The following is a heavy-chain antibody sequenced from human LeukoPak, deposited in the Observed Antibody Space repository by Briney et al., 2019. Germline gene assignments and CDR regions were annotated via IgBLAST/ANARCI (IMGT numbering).Heavy chain of an antibody. J-gene: IGHJ4*02. V-gene: IGHV3-23*01. CDR1: GFTLSSYD. D-gene: IGHD2-21*01. Sequence: GGALRLSCAASGFTLSSYDMSWVRQAPGKGLEGVSAIGGRPGRVGKTYHADSVLGRFTISRDDSKNTLSLLMDGLRAKDTAIYYCAKGRDSSHFDVWGLGALVTASS. CDR3: AKGRDSSHFDV. CDR2: IGGRPGRVGKT.